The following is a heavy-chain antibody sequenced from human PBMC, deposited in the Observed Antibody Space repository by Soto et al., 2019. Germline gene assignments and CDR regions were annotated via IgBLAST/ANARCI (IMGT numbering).Heavy chain of an antibody. CDR1: GFIFSEYG. J-gene: IGHJ4*02. V-gene: IGHV3-30*18. D-gene: IGHD1-26*01. CDR2: ISHDGIAQ. CDR3: AKEGSARVSRWDDY. Sequence: QVHLVESGGGVVQPGGSLRLSCAASGFIFSEYGIDWIRQPPGKGLEWVAVISHDGIAQYYAESVEGRFTVSRDNSENIVYLQMNSLRREDTAMYHCAKEGSARVSRWDDYWGQGTLVTVSS.